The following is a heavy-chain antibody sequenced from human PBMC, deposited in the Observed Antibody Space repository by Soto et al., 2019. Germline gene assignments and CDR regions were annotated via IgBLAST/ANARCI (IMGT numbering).Heavy chain of an antibody. Sequence: EVQLVQSGAEVNKPGESRKVACKASGYSFSKHWITWVRQMPGKGLEWMGRIDPSDSYTSYSPSFQGHVTISTDTSISTAFLQWSSLKSSDSAKYYCARHEYSTSSIDYYFGVDVWGQGTTVTVSS. J-gene: IGHJ6*02. CDR2: IDPSDSYT. CDR3: ARHEYSTSSIDYYFGVDV. D-gene: IGHD6-6*01. V-gene: IGHV5-10-1*03. CDR1: GYSFSKHW.